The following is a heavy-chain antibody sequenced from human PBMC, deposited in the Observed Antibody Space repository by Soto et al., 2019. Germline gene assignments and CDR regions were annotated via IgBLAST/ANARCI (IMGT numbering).Heavy chain of an antibody. J-gene: IGHJ4*02. CDR3: ARTFLEALGYFDY. Sequence: HPGGSLRLSCAASGFTFSTYALHWVRQAPGKGLEWVAVISYDGNSEYYADSVKGRFTVSRDNSKNTLYLQMNSLRGEDTAVYFCARTFLEALGYFDYWGQGTLVTVS. V-gene: IGHV3-30-3*01. CDR2: ISYDGNSE. D-gene: IGHD6-6*01. CDR1: GFTFSTYA.